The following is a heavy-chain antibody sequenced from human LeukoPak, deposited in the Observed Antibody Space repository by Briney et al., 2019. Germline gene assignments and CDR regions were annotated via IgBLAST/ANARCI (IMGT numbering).Heavy chain of an antibody. Sequence: ASVKVSCKVSEYTLTGLSVHWVRLAPGKGLEWMGGFDPEDVDTVYAQKFEGRVTMTEDTSTDTAYLELSSLRSEDTAVYYCATILLSKKRYYDFWTSAFDFWGQGTLVTVSS. CDR3: ATILLSKKRYYDFWTSAFDF. CDR1: EYTLTGLS. V-gene: IGHV1-24*01. J-gene: IGHJ3*01. CDR2: FDPEDVDT. D-gene: IGHD3-3*01.